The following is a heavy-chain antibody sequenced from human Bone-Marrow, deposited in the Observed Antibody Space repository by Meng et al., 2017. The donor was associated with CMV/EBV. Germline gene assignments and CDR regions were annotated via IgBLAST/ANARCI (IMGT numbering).Heavy chain of an antibody. V-gene: IGHV1-2*02. CDR1: GYTFTSYY. Sequence: ASVKVSCKASGYTFTSYYMHWVRQAPGQGLEWMGWINPNSGGTNYAQKFQGRVTMTRDTSISTAYMELSRLRSDDTAVYYCARDWDYSNGPFDYWGQGTLVTVSS. CDR2: INPNSGGT. CDR3: ARDWDYSNGPFDY. D-gene: IGHD4-11*01. J-gene: IGHJ4*02.